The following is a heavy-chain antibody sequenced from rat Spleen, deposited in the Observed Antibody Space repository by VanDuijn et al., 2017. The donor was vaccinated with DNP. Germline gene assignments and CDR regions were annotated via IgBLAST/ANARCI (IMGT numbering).Heavy chain of an antibody. CDR3: ARDGQWDYLDY. Sequence: QVQLRESGPGLVQPSQTLSLACTVSGFSLTNHHVHWVRQPSGKGLEWMGVVLIVGTKHISSIFKSRVSISRDTSKSQVFLEVNSVQSEGTATYYCARDGQWDYLDYWGQGVMVTVAS. J-gene: IGHJ2*01. D-gene: IGHD1-1*01. CDR1: GFSLTNHH. V-gene: IGHV2-43*01. CDR2: VLIVGTK.